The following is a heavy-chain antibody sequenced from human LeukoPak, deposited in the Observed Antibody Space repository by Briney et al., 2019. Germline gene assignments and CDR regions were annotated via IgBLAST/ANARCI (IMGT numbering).Heavy chain of an antibody. D-gene: IGHD3-22*01. CDR1: GFTISSYA. Sequence: PGGSLRLSCAVSGFTISSYAMSWARQAPGKGLEWVSAMSGSGGSTYYADSVKGRITISRDDSKNMLYLEMNSLRAEDTAVYYCAKSGYYYDSSGYCCDYWGQGTLVTVSS. CDR3: AKSGYYYDSSGYCCDY. J-gene: IGHJ4*02. CDR2: MSGSGGST. V-gene: IGHV3-23*01.